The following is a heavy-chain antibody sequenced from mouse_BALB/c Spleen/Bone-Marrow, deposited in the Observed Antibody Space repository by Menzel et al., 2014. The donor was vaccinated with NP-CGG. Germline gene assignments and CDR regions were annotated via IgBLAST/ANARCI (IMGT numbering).Heavy chain of an antibody. Sequence: QVQLKESGAELARPGASVKMSCRASGYTFTTYTMHWAKQRPGQGLEWIGYINPSSGYTYYNQKFKDKATLTADKSSSAAYLQLSSLTSEDSAVYYCARVYGNYDAMDYWGQGTSVTVSS. V-gene: IGHV1-4*01. CDR3: ARVYGNYDAMDY. J-gene: IGHJ4*01. CDR2: INPSSGYT. CDR1: GYTFTTYT. D-gene: IGHD2-1*01.